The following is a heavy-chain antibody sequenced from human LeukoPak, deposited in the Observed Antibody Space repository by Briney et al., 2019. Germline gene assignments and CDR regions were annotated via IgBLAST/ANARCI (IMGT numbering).Heavy chain of an antibody. CDR1: GGTFSSYA. V-gene: IGHV1-69*05. D-gene: IGHD1-26*01. CDR2: IIPIFGTA. Sequence: GASVKVSCKASGGTFSSYAISWVRQAPGQGLEWMGGIIPIFGTANYAQKFQGRVTITTDESTSTAYMELSSLRSEDTAVYYCARAGGATQYYYYYMDVWGKGTTVTVSS. CDR3: ARAGGATQYYYYYMDV. J-gene: IGHJ6*03.